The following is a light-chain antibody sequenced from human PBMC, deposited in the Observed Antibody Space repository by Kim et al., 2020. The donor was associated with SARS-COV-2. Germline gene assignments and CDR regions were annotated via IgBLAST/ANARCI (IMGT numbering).Light chain of an antibody. CDR2: KAS. Sequence: DIQMTQSPSTLSASVGDRVTITCRASQSISSWLAWYQQKPGRAPTLLMYKASTLEGGVTSRFSGSGYGTEFTLTISSLQPDDFATYYCQQYKTYPSTFGQGTKLEI. CDR3: QQYKTYPST. J-gene: IGKJ2*01. V-gene: IGKV1-5*03. CDR1: QSISSW.